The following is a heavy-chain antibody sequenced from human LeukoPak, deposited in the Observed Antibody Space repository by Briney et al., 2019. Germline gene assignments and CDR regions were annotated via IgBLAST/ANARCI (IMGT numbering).Heavy chain of an antibody. J-gene: IGHJ5*02. CDR1: GYSISSGYY. Sequence: SETLSLTCTVSGYSISSGYYWGWIRQPPGKGLEWIGSIYHSGSTYYNPSLKSRVTISVDTSKNQFSLKLSSVTAADTAVYYCARGRRPIAAAGKKGNWFDPWGQGTLVTVSS. D-gene: IGHD6-13*01. CDR2: IYHSGST. CDR3: ARGRRPIAAAGKKGNWFDP. V-gene: IGHV4-38-2*02.